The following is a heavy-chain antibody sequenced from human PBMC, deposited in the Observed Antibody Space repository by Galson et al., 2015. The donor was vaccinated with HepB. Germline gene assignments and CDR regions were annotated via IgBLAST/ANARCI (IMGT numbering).Heavy chain of an antibody. CDR2: ISWNSDNV. V-gene: IGHV3-9*01. J-gene: IGHJ3*02. D-gene: IGHD1-26*01. CDR3: AKDRLSTVASATDAFDI. CDR1: GFIFGDYA. Sequence: SLRLSCAASGFIFGDYAMHWVRQAPGKGLEWVSGISWNSDNVGYANSVKGRFTVSRDNAKDSLYLQMNSLRSEDTALYYCAKDRLSTVASATDAFDIWGQGTMVTLSS.